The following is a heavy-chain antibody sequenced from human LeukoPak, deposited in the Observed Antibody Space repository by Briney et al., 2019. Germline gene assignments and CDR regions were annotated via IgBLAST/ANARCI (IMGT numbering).Heavy chain of an antibody. J-gene: IGHJ4*02. V-gene: IGHV4-39*07. Sequence: SETLSLTCTVSGGSISSSSYYWGWTRQPPGKGLEWIGSIYYSGSTYYNPSLKSRVTISVDTSKNQFSLKLSPVTAADTAVYYCARAPLVVVAVTTYYFDYWGQGTLVTVSS. CDR2: IYYSGST. CDR3: ARAPLVVVAVTTYYFDY. D-gene: IGHD2-15*01. CDR1: GGSISSSSYY.